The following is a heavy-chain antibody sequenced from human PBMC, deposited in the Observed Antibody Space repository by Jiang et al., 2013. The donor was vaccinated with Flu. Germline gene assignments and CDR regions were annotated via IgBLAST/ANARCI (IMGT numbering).Heavy chain of an antibody. V-gene: IGHV6-1*01. CDR3: ARGSGIAAAGNAPRAEYFQH. Sequence: TSQTLSLTCAISGDSVSSNSAAWNWIRQSPSRGLEWLGRTYYRSKWYNDYAVSVKSRITINPDTSKNQFSLQLNSVTPEDTAVYYCARGSGIAAAGNAPRAEYFQHWGQGTLVTVSS. D-gene: IGHD6-13*01. CDR2: TYYRSKWYN. J-gene: IGHJ1*01. CDR1: GDSVSSNSAA.